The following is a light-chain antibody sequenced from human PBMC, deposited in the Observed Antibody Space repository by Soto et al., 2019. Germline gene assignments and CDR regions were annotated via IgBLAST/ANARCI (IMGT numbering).Light chain of an antibody. CDR3: QQYGSSPWT. CDR2: GAS. CDR1: QSVSSY. J-gene: IGKJ1*01. V-gene: IGKV3-20*01. Sequence: EIVLTQSPATLSLSPGERATLSCRASQSVSSYLAWYQQKPGQAPRLLIYGASSRATGIPDRFSGSGSGIDFTLTISRLEPEDLAVYYCQQYGSSPWTFGQGTKVDIK.